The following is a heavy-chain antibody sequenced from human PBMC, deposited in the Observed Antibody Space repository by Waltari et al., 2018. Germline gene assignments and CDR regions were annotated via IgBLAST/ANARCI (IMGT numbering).Heavy chain of an antibody. CDR2: IYYSGSN. Sequence: QLQLQESVPGLVKPSETLSLTCTVSGGSISSISYNWGCIRQPPGKGLEWIGSIYYSGSNYYNPSLKSRVTISVDTSKNQFSLKLSSVTAADTAVYYCAKTVVYYWYFDLWGRGTLVTVSS. J-gene: IGHJ2*01. V-gene: IGHV4-39*01. D-gene: IGHD2-8*02. CDR1: GGSISSISYN. CDR3: AKTVVYYWYFDL.